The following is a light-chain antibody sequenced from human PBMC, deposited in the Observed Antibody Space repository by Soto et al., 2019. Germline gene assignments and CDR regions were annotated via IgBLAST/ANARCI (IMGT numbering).Light chain of an antibody. J-gene: IGKJ5*01. CDR3: QKFNTAPLT. Sequence: DIQMTQSPSSLSASVGDRVTITCRASQDISVYLAWYQQKPGKVPKLLIYSASTLQSGVPSRFNGSGSGPYFTLTISSLQPEDVATYYWQKFNTAPLTFGQGTRLEMK. CDR2: SAS. V-gene: IGKV1-27*01. CDR1: QDISVY.